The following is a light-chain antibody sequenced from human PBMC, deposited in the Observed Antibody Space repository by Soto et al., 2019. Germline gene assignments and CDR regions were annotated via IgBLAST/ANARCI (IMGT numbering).Light chain of an antibody. V-gene: IGKV1-33*01. CDR2: EVS. Sequence: DIQMTQSPSSLSAAVGDRVTITCQASPDIRNCLNWYQQKPGKAPKLLIFEVSDLQRGVPSRFSGSRSGTDFTFTISSLQPEDVATYYCQQYDSVPITFGGGTKVDIK. CDR1: PDIRNC. J-gene: IGKJ4*01. CDR3: QQYDSVPIT.